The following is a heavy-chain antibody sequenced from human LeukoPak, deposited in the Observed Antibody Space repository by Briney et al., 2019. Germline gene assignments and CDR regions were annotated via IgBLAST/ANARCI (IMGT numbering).Heavy chain of an antibody. D-gene: IGHD2-2*02. CDR1: GYTLTELS. CDR3: AREITGACSSTSCYTWEY. J-gene: IGHJ4*02. V-gene: IGHV1-24*01. CDR2: FDPEDGET. Sequence: ASVKVSCKVSGYTLTELSMHWVRQAPGKGLEWMGGFDPEDGETIYAQKFQGRVTMTEDTSTDTAYMELSSLRSEDTAVYYCAREITGACSSTSCYTWEYWGQGTLVTVSS.